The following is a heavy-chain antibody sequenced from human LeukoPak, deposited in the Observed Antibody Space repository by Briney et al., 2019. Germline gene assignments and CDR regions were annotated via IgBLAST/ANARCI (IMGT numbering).Heavy chain of an antibody. Sequence: SETLSLTCTVSGGSISSYYWSGSRQPPGKGLEWIGYIYYSGSTNYNPSLKSRVTISVDTSKNQFSLKLSSVTAADTAVYYCARFTYYYDSSGSSGMDVWGQGTTVTVSS. CDR2: IYYSGST. CDR3: ARFTYYYDSSGSSGMDV. J-gene: IGHJ6*02. CDR1: GGSISSYY. V-gene: IGHV4-59*01. D-gene: IGHD3-22*01.